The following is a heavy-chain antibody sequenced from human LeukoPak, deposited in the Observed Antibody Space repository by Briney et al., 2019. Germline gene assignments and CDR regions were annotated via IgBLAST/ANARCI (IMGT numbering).Heavy chain of an antibody. CDR2: IIPILGIA. CDR3: ARERALHSSWYGLDY. D-gene: IGHD6-13*01. V-gene: IGHV1-69*04. J-gene: IGHJ4*02. Sequence: ASVKVSCKASGGTFSSYAISWVRQAPGQGLEWMGRIIPILGIANYAQKFQGRVTITADKSTSTAYMELSSLRSEDTAVYYCARERALHSSWYGLDYWGQGTLVTVSS. CDR1: GGTFSSYA.